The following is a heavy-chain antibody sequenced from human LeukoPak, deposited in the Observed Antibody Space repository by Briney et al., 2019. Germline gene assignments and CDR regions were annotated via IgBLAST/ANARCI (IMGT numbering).Heavy chain of an antibody. CDR2: ISGSGGST. D-gene: IGHD2-21*01. J-gene: IGHJ3*02. CDR3: ATLAYCGGDCYSGAFDI. Sequence: PGGSLRLSCAASGFTFSSYAMSWVRQAPGKGLEWVSAISGSGGSTYYADSVKGRFTISRDNAKNTLYLQMNSLRAEDTAVYYCATLAYCGGDCYSGAFDIWGQGTMVTVSS. V-gene: IGHV3-23*01. CDR1: GFTFSSYA.